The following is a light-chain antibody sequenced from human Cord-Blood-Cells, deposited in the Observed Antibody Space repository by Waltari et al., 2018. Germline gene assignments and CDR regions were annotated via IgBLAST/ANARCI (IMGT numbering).Light chain of an antibody. CDR2: GAS. V-gene: IGKV3D-15*01. CDR1: QGVSSN. Sequence: DIVITQSPATLSVSPGERATCSCRASQGVSSNFAWYQQKPGQAPRLLIYGASTRATGIPARFSGSGSGTEFTLTISSLQSEDFAVYYCQQYNSWPLTFGGGTKVEIK. J-gene: IGKJ4*01. CDR3: QQYNSWPLT.